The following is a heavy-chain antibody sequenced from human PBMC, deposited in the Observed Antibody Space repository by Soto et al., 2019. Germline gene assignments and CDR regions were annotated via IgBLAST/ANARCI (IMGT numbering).Heavy chain of an antibody. Sequence: PGGSLRLSCAASGFTFSSYEMNWVRQAPGKGLEWVSYISSSGSTIYYADSVKGRFTISRDNAKNSLYLQMNSLRAEDTAVYYCAANFWSGYYNRYFDYWGQGTLVTGSS. J-gene: IGHJ4*02. CDR1: GFTFSSYE. CDR3: AANFWSGYYNRYFDY. D-gene: IGHD3-3*01. V-gene: IGHV3-48*03. CDR2: ISSSGSTI.